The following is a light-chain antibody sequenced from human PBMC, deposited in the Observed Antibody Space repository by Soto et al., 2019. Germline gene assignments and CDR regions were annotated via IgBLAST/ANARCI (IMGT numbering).Light chain of an antibody. Sequence: RVTISCTGSSSNIGAGYDVNWYQQLPGTAPKLLIYGNFNRPSGVPDRFSGSQSGTSASLAITGLQADDEADYYCQSYDNSLSGSWVFGTGTKVTVL. V-gene: IGLV1-40*01. CDR1: SSNIGAGYD. J-gene: IGLJ1*01. CDR2: GNF. CDR3: QSYDNSLSGSWV.